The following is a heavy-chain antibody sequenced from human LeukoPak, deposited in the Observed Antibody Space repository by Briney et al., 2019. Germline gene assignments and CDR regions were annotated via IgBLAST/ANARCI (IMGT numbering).Heavy chain of an antibody. D-gene: IGHD3-10*01. J-gene: IGHJ4*02. Sequence: SETLSLTCAVYGGSFSGYYWSWIRQPPGKGLEWIGEINHSESTNYNPSLKSRVTISVDTSKNQFSLKLSSVTAADTAVYYCARPQYGSGSYYFDYWGQGTLVTVSS. CDR1: GGSFSGYY. CDR2: INHSEST. CDR3: ARPQYGSGSYYFDY. V-gene: IGHV4-34*01.